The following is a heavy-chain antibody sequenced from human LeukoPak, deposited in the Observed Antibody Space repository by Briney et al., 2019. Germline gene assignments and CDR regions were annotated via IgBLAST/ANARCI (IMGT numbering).Heavy chain of an antibody. CDR2: INPSGRST. Sequence: ASVKVSCKASGYTFTSNHIHWVRQAPGQGLEWMGIINPSGRSTNYARKFQGRVTMTSDTSTSTVYMELSSLRSEDTAVYYCAREQGQVPGPLVVAGTYYFDYWGQGTLVTVSS. CDR3: AREQGQVPGPLVVAGTYYFDY. V-gene: IGHV1-46*01. J-gene: IGHJ4*02. CDR1: GYTFTSNH. D-gene: IGHD2-15*01.